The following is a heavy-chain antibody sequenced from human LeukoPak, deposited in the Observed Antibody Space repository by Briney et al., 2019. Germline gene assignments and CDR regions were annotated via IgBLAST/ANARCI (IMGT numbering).Heavy chain of an antibody. CDR3: ARVHIAAAGNYFDY. V-gene: IGHV4-34*01. Sequence: SETLSLTCAVYGGSFSGYYWSWIRQPPGKGLEWIGKINHSGSTNYNPSLKSRVTISVDTSKNQFSLKLSSVTAADTAVYYCARVHIAAAGNYFDYWGQGTLVTVSS. D-gene: IGHD6-13*01. CDR2: INHSGST. CDR1: GGSFSGYY. J-gene: IGHJ4*02.